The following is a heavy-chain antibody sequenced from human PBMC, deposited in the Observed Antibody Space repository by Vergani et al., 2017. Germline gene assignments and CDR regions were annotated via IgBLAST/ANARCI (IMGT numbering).Heavy chain of an antibody. CDR1: GYTFSNYY. CDR2: INPSGGHT. V-gene: IGHV1-46*03. CDR3: ARGDYGILTGYRY. J-gene: IGHJ4*02. D-gene: IGHD3-9*01. Sequence: QVQVVQSGAEVKKSGASVKVSCKTYGYTFSNYYMHWVRQAPGQGLEWMGIINPSGGHTNYAQKFQGRVTMTRDTSTSTVYMELSSLRSEDTGIYYCARGDYGILTGYRYWGQGTLVTVSA.